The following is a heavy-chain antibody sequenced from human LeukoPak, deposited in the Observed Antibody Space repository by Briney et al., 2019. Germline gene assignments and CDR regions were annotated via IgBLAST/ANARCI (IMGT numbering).Heavy chain of an antibody. CDR1: GGSISSYY. D-gene: IGHD3-10*01. CDR3: ARDYYGHYYMDV. Sequence: TSETLSLTCTVSGGSISSYYWSWIRQPPGKGLEWIGYMYYSGSSNYNPSLKSRVTISVDTSKNQFSLKLNSVTAADTAVYYCARDYYGHYYMDVWGKGTTVTVSS. J-gene: IGHJ6*03. CDR2: MYYSGSS. V-gene: IGHV4-59*13.